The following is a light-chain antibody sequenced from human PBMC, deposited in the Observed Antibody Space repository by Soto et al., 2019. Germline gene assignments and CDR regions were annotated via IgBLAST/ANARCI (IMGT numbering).Light chain of an antibody. CDR1: QSVGTY. V-gene: IGKV3-11*01. CDR3: QQRSNWPGT. CDR2: DAS. Sequence: EIVLTQSPATLSLSPGERAILSCRASQSVGTYLAWYQQKPGQAPRLLIYDASNRATGIPARFGGSGSGTDFTLTINSREPEDFAVYYCQQRSNWPGTFGPGTKVDIK. J-gene: IGKJ3*01.